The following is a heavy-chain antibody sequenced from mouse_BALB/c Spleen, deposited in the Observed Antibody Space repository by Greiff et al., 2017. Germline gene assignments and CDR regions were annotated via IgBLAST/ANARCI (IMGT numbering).Heavy chain of an antibody. D-gene: IGHD1-1*01. V-gene: IGHV14-3*02. J-gene: IGHJ4*01. CDR2: IDPANGNT. Sequence: EVQLQQSGAELVKPGASVKLSCTASGFNIKDTYMHWVKQRPEQGLEWIGRIDPANGNTKYDPKFQGKATITADTSSNTAYLQLSSLTSEDTAVYYCARSFITTVVATDAMDYWGQGTSVTVSS. CDR3: ARSFITTVVATDAMDY. CDR1: GFNIKDTY.